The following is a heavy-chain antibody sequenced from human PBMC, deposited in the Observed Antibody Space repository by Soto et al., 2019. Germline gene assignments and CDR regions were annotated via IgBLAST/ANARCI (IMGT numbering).Heavy chain of an antibody. CDR1: GGTFSSYA. V-gene: IGHV1-69*13. CDR3: ARESPNYDFWSGQRLSWFDP. J-gene: IGHJ5*02. CDR2: IIPIFGTA. Sequence: ASVKVSCKASGGTFSSYAISWVRQAPGQGLEWMGGIIPIFGTANYAQKFQGRVTITADESTSTAYMELSSLRSEDTAVYYCARESPNYDFWSGQRLSWFDPWGQGTLVTVSS. D-gene: IGHD3-3*01.